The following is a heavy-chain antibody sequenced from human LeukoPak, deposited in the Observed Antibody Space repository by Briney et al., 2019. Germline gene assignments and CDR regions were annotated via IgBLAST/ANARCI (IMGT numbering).Heavy chain of an antibody. CDR2: FDPEDGET. D-gene: IGHD1-26*01. J-gene: IGHJ4*02. Sequence: ASVKVSCKVSGYTLTELSMHWVRQAPGKGLEWMGGFDPEDGETIYAQKFQGRVTMTEDTSTDTAYMELSSLRSEDTAVYYCATDRHSGSYQPFDYWGQGTLVTVSS. CDR1: GYTLTELS. V-gene: IGHV1-24*01. CDR3: ATDRHSGSYQPFDY.